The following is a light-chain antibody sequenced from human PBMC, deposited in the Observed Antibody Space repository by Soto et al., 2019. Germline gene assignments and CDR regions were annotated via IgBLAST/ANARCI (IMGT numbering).Light chain of an antibody. CDR2: WAS. CDR1: QSVLYSSNNKNY. V-gene: IGKV4-1*01. Sequence: DIVMTQSPDSLAVSLGERATINCKSSQSVLYSSNNKNYLAWYQQKPGQPPKLLIYWASTRESGVPDRFSGSGSGTDFTLTINTLQAEDVAVYYCQQYYRTPRTFGQGTKVEIK. CDR3: QQYYRTPRT. J-gene: IGKJ1*01.